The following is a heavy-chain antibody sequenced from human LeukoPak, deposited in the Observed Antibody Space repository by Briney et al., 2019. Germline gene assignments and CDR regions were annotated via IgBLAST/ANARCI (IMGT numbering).Heavy chain of an antibody. D-gene: IGHD3-22*01. CDR1: GFTFSSYG. Sequence: GGSLRLSCAASGFTFSSYGMYWVRQAPGKGLEWVAVISYDGSNKYYADSVKGRFTISRDNSKNTLYLQMNSLRAEDTAVYYCAKSPYYYDSSGYPALDYFDYWGQGTLVTVSS. J-gene: IGHJ4*02. CDR2: ISYDGSNK. V-gene: IGHV3-30*18. CDR3: AKSPYYYDSSGYPALDYFDY.